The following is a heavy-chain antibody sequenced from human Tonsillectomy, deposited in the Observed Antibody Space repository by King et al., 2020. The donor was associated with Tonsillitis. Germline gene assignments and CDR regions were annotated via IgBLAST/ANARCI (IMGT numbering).Heavy chain of an antibody. J-gene: IGHJ6*02. CDR2: IFYSGNS. CDR3: ARGNTPRGYYYYGMDV. Sequence: VQLQESGPGLVKPSETLSLTCTVSGGSISNYYWSWIRQPPGKALEWIGYIFYSGNSNYNPSLKSRVTISVDTYKNQFSLKLSSVTAADTAVYYCARGNTPRGYYYYGMDVWGQGATVTVSS. V-gene: IGHV4-59*01. D-gene: IGHD5-18*01. CDR1: GGSISNYY.